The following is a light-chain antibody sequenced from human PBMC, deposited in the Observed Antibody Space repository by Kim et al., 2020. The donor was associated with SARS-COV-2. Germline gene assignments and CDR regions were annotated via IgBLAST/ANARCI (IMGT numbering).Light chain of an antibody. CDR1: NIGSKN. Sequence: SAGLEQTAKLTYGGNNIGSKNVHWYQVRPGPAPVVVIYTASNRPSGIPERFPGSNSGNTAPLTVSRAQAGDEADYYCQVWDSSSVVFGGGSQLTVL. J-gene: IGLJ3*02. CDR3: QVWDSSSVV. CDR2: TAS. V-gene: IGLV3-9*01.